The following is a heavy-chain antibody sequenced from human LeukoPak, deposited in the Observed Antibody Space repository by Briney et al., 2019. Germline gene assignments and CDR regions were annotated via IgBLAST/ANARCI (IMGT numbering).Heavy chain of an antibody. D-gene: IGHD3-10*01. CDR2: IIPILGIA. CDR3: ARPRGYYGSGSHLDY. V-gene: IGHV1-69*04. CDR1: GGTFSSYA. J-gene: IGHJ4*02. Sequence: ASVKVSCKASGGTFSSYAISWVRQAPGQGLEWMGRIIPILGIANYAQKFQGRVTIAADKSTSTAYVELSSLRSEDTAVYYCARPRGYYGSGSHLDYWGQGTLVTVSS.